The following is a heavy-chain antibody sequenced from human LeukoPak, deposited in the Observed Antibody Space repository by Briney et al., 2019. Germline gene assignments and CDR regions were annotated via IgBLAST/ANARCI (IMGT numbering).Heavy chain of an antibody. CDR1: GFTFSSYA. CDR2: MYFGGSS. Sequence: GSLRLSCAASGFTFSSYAMSWIRQPPGKGLEWIGYMYFGGSSNYNPSLKSRVTISVDTSKNQLSLNLNSVTAADTAVYYCTRASRGYSYGFAEYWGQGTLVTVSS. V-gene: IGHV4-59*01. CDR3: TRASRGYSYGFAEY. D-gene: IGHD5-18*01. J-gene: IGHJ4*02.